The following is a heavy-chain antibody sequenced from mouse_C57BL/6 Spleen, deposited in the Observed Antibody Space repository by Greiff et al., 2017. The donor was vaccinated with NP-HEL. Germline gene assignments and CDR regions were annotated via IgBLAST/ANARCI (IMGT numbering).Heavy chain of an antibody. V-gene: IGHV5-4*01. Sequence: DVHLVESGGGLVKPGGSLKLSCAASGFTFSSYAMSWVRQTPEKRLEWVATISDGGSYTYYPDNVKGRFTISRDNAKNNLYLQMSHLKSEDTAMYYCARAPTTVGGQGTLVTVSA. CDR3: ARAPTTV. CDR1: GFTFSSYA. J-gene: IGHJ3*01. CDR2: ISDGGSYT. D-gene: IGHD1-1*01.